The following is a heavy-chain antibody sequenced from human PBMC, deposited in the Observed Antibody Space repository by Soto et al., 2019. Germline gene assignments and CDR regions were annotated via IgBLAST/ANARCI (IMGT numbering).Heavy chain of an antibody. D-gene: IGHD2-21*02. J-gene: IGHJ5*02. V-gene: IGHV3-23*01. Sequence: GGSLRLSCAASGFTFSSYTMSWVRQAPGKGLEWVSGISATGGSAYYADSVKGRFTFSRDNSKNTLYLQMNSLRAEDTAVYYCAKGFIRDCGGDCTVDTWGQGTLVTVSS. CDR1: GFTFSSYT. CDR3: AKGFIRDCGGDCTVDT. CDR2: ISATGGSA.